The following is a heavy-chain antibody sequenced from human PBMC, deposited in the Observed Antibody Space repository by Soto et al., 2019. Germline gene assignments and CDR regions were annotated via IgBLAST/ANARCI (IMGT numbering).Heavy chain of an antibody. J-gene: IGHJ4*02. CDR3: ARERLAAPTVGDFEN. D-gene: IGHD6-6*01. CDR2: ISPYNGNT. CDR1: SYTFTSYG. V-gene: IGHV1-18*01. Sequence: QGQLVQSGAEVKKPGASVKVSCKASSYTFTSYGFAWVRQAPGQGLEWMGWISPYNGNTKYAQNLQGRVTMTTDTAASTAYMQRRRLRAEEAVVYYCARERLAAPTVGDFENWVQGPGVTVSA.